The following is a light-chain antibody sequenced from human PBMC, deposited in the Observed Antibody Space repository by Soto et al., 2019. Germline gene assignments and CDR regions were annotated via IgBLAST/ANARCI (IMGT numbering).Light chain of an antibody. CDR1: QGISSY. CDR3: QQYYSYPLT. Sequence: AIRVTQSPSSLSASTEDRVTITCRASQGISSYLAWYQQKPGKAPKLLIYAASTLQSGVPSRFSGSGSGTDFTLTISCLQSEDFATYYCQQYYSYPLTFGQGTKVEIK. V-gene: IGKV1-8*01. J-gene: IGKJ1*01. CDR2: AAS.